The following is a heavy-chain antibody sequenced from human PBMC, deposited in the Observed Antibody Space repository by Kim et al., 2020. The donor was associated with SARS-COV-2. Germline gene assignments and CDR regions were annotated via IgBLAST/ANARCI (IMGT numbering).Heavy chain of an antibody. CDR2: ISSSSSTI. CDR3: ARDQTNYYDSSGYYYYGMDV. J-gene: IGHJ6*02. V-gene: IGHV3-48*02. D-gene: IGHD3-22*01. CDR1: GFTFSSYS. Sequence: GGSLRLSCAASGFTFSSYSMNWVRQAPGKGLEWVSYISSSSSTIYYADSVKGRFTISRDNAKNSLYLQMNSLRDEDTAVYYCARDQTNYYDSSGYYYYGMDVWGQGTPVTVSS.